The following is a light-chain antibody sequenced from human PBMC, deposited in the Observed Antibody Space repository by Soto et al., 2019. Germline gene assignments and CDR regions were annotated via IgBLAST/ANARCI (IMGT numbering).Light chain of an antibody. V-gene: IGLV1-40*01. Sequence: QSVLTQPPSVSGAPGQRVTISCTGSSSNIGAGYDVHWYQRLPGTAPKLLIYGNNNRPSGVPDRFSGSKSGTSASLGIAGLQAEDEADYYCQSYDSGLSGGVLFGGGTKLTVL. CDR3: QSYDSGLSGGVL. J-gene: IGLJ2*01. CDR1: SSNIGAGYD. CDR2: GNN.